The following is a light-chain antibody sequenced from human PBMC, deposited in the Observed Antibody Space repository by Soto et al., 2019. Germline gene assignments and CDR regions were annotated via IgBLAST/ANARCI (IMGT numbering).Light chain of an antibody. CDR1: QDIGNH. CDR2: AAS. J-gene: IGKJ5*01. CDR3: LQHDSFPPT. Sequence: DIQMTQSPSAMSASVGDRVTISGRASQDIGNHLAWFQQKPGKVPQRLIYAASSLQTGVPSRFSGSGSGTDFTLTINSLQPEDFATYYCLQHDSFPPTFGQGTRLEIK. V-gene: IGKV1-17*03.